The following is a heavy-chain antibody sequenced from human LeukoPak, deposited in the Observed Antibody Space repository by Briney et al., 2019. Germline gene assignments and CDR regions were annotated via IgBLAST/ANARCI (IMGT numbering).Heavy chain of an antibody. CDR2: IYRGGST. Sequence: GSLRLSCAASGFTVSSNYMSWVRQAPGKGLEWVSVIYRGGSTYYADSVKGRFTISRDNSKNTLYLQMNSLRAEDTAVYYCARGLTTVTPLDTWGQGTMVTVSS. CDR3: ARGLTTVTPLDT. CDR1: GFTVSSNY. J-gene: IGHJ3*02. D-gene: IGHD4-11*01. V-gene: IGHV3-66*02.